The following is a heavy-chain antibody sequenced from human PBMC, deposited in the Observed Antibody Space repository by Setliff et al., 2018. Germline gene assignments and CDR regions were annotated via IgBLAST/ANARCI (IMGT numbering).Heavy chain of an antibody. D-gene: IGHD2-8*01. V-gene: IGHV1-18*01. CDR3: LRLVRYCSRTSCQRTSGDEV. CDR2: IGVYSGNT. CDR1: GYTFTESI. J-gene: IGHJ4*02. Sequence: ASVKVSCKASGYTFTESIVSWVRQAPGQGLEWLGWIGVYSGNTYTAQRFQGRVTMTTDTCTNMAYLELRGLGSDDTAVYYCLRLVRYCSRTSCQRTSGDEVWGQGTLVTVSS.